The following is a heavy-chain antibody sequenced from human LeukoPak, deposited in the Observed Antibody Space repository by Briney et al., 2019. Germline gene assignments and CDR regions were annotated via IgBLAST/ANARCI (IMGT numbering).Heavy chain of an antibody. V-gene: IGHV1-69*01. CDR2: IIPIFGTA. J-gene: IGHJ5*02. CDR1: GGTFSSYA. Sequence: ASVKASCKASGGTFSSYAISWVRQALGQGLEWMGGIIPIFGTANYAQKFQGRVTITADQSTSTAYMELSSLRSEDTAVYYCARSYGDYVGDPWGQGTLVTVSS. CDR3: ARSYGDYVGDP. D-gene: IGHD4-17*01.